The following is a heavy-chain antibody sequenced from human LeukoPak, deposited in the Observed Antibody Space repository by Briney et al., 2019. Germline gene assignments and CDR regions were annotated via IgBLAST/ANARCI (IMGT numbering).Heavy chain of an antibody. Sequence: GGSLRLSCAASGFTFSSYWMSWVRQAPGKGLEWVANIKQDGSNKYYADSVKGRFTISRDNSKNTLYLQMNSLRAEDTAVYYCARGRSGSGWDDDAFDIWGQGTMVTVSS. D-gene: IGHD6-19*01. V-gene: IGHV3-7*04. CDR3: ARGRSGSGWDDDAFDI. CDR1: GFTFSSYW. J-gene: IGHJ3*02. CDR2: IKQDGSNK.